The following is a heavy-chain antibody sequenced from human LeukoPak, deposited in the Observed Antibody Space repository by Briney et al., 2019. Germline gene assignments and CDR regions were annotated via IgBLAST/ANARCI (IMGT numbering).Heavy chain of an antibody. V-gene: IGHV3-30*04. CDR2: ISYDGSNK. D-gene: IGHD5-18*01. J-gene: IGHJ3*02. CDR1: GFTFSSYA. Sequence: GGSLRLSSAASGFTFSSYAMHWVRQAPGKGLEWVADISYDGSNKYYADSVKGRFTISRDNSKNTLYLQMNSLRAADPAVYCCASVRVWIQYDDAFDIWGQGTMVTVSS. CDR3: ASVRVWIQYDDAFDI.